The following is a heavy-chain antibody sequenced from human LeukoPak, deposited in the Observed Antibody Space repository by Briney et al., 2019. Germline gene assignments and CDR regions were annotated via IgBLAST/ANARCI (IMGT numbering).Heavy chain of an antibody. CDR1: GYSFTGHY. V-gene: IGHV1-2*02. CDR3: ARDVFYYGSGSSPDY. D-gene: IGHD3-10*01. Sequence: ASVKVSCKASGYSFTGHYMHWVRQAAGQGLEWMGWITPNSGATNYAQKFQGRVTMTRDTSISTAYMELSRLTSDDTAVYYCARDVFYYGSGSSPDYWGQGTLVTVSS. CDR2: ITPNSGAT. J-gene: IGHJ4*02.